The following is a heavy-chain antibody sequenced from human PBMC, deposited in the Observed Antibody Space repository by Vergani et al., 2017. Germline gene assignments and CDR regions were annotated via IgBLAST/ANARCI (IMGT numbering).Heavy chain of an antibody. CDR3: ARGDYGILTGYRY. CDR1: GYTFSNYY. D-gene: IGHD3-9*01. V-gene: IGHV1-46*03. J-gene: IGHJ4*02. Sequence: QVQVVQSGAEVKKSGASVKVSCKTSGYTFSNYYMHWVRQAPGQGLEWMGIINPSGGHTNYAQKFQGRVTMTRDTSTSTVYMELSSLRSKDTAIYYCARGDYGILTGYRYWGQGTLDTVSA. CDR2: INPSGGHT.